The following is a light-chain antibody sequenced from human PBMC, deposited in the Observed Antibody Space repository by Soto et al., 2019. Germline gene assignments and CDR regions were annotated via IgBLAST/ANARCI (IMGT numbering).Light chain of an antibody. CDR3: QEYNSHSRYT. CDR2: TAS. Sequence: DIQMTQPASTLSASVGDRVTITCRAIQSISSWLAWYQQKPGKAPKLLIYTASSLESGVPSRFSGSGSGTEFTLTISSLQPDDFATYYCQEYNSHSRYTFGQGTKLEIK. J-gene: IGKJ2*01. V-gene: IGKV1-5*03. CDR1: QSISSW.